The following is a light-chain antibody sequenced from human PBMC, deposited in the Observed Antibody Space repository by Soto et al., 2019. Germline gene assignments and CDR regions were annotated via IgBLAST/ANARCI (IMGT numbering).Light chain of an antibody. Sequence: DIQLTQSPSFLSASVGDRVTITCRASQGISSYLNWYQQKPGKAPKLLIYDASTLQSGVPSRFSGSGSETDFTLTISSLQPEDFATYSCQQSYSTTWTFGGGTKVDIK. V-gene: IGKV1-39*01. J-gene: IGKJ4*02. CDR3: QQSYSTTWT. CDR1: QGISSY. CDR2: DAS.